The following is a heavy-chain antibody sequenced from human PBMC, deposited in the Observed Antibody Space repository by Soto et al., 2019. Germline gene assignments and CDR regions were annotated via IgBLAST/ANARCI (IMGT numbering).Heavy chain of an antibody. J-gene: IGHJ6*02. D-gene: IGHD3-22*01. CDR3: ARDNPFYYYDSSQRIRGMDV. V-gene: IGHV1-2*04. CDR2: INPNSGGT. CDR1: GYTFTNYY. Sequence: ASVKVSCKASGYTFTNYYMHWVRQAPGQGLEWMGIINPNSGGTNYAQKFQGWVTMTRDTSISTAYMELSRLRSDDTAVYYCARDNPFYYYDSSQRIRGMDVWGQGTTVTVSS.